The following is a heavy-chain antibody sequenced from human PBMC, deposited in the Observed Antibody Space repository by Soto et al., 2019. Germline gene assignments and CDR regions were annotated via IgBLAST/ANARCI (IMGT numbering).Heavy chain of an antibody. CDR2: ISSTTNYI. Sequence: EVQLVESGGGLVKPGGSLRLSCAASGFTFTRYSMNWVRQAPVKGLEWVSSISSTTNYIYYGDSMKGRFTISRDNAKNSLYLEINRLRAEDTAVYYCARESEDLTSNFDYWGQGTLVTVSS. J-gene: IGHJ4*02. V-gene: IGHV3-21*06. CDR3: ARESEDLTSNFDY. CDR1: GFTFTRYS.